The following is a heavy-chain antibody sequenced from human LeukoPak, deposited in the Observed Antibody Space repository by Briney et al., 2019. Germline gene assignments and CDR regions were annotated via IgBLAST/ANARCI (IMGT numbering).Heavy chain of an antibody. D-gene: IGHD3-10*02. Sequence: GGSLRLSCAASGFTFSSYGMHWVRQAPGKGLEWVAFIEYNATTKNYADSVKGRFTISRDNSKNTLYLQMNSLRAEDTVVYYCAELGITMIGGVWGKGTTVSISS. CDR3: AELGITMIGGV. J-gene: IGHJ6*03. CDR2: IEYNATTK. CDR1: GFTFSSYG. V-gene: IGHV3-30*02.